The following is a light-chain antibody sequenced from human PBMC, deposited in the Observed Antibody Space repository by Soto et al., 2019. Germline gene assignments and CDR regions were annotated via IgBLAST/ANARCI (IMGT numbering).Light chain of an antibody. CDR1: ESVHRN. V-gene: IGKV3-15*01. CDR3: QHYSNWPPT. CDR2: YAS. Sequence: EMVMTQSPATLSVSPGERVTLSCRASESVHRNLAWYQQKPGQGPSLLIYYASTMPTGVPARFTGSGSGPDFTLTISSLQSEHFGVYHCQHYSNWPPTFGPGTKVYIK. J-gene: IGKJ3*01.